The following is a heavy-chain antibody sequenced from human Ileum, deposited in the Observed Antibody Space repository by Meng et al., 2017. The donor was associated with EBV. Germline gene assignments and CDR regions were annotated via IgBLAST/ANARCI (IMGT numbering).Heavy chain of an antibody. CDR3: AKGVRGAWSTAMVTSWFFDK. CDR2: ISGAGGDS. V-gene: IGHV3-23*01. J-gene: IGHJ4*02. CDR1: GSPVSSFA. D-gene: IGHD5-18*01. Sequence: EVELLESGGVLVEPGGSLVLSCAASGSPVSSFAMNWVRQAPGKGLEWVSLISGAGGDSHYADSVKGRFNISRDNSRNTLYLQMNTLRAEDTATYYCAKGVRGAWSTAMVTSWFFDKWGQGTLVTVSS.